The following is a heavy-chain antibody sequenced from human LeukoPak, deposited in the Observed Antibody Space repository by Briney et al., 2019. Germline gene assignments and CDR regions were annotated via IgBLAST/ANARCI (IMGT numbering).Heavy chain of an antibody. D-gene: IGHD2-15*01. CDR2: INHSGST. CDR3: AREPRKAATISFDY. V-gene: IGHV4-39*07. Sequence: SETLSLTCTVSGGSISSSSYYWGWIRQPPGKGLEWIGEINHSGSTNYNPSLKSRVTISVDTSKNQFSLKLSSVTAADTAVYYCAREPRKAATISFDYWGQGTLVTVSS. J-gene: IGHJ4*02. CDR1: GGSISSSSYY.